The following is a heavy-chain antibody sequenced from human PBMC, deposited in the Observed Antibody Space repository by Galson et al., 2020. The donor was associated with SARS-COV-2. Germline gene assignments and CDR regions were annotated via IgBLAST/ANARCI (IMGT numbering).Heavy chain of an antibody. CDR3: AGEFDATYYFDY. D-gene: IGHD3-9*01. CDR1: GYTFTGYH. CDR2: INPSDGGA. J-gene: IGHJ4*02. Sequence: GESLKISCKASGYTFTGYHIHWVRQAPGQGLEWMGIINPSDGGANSAQTLQGAKSAQKFQGRVTMTRDTSTTTCYMELGSLRSEDTAVYYCAGEFDATYYFDYWGQGTLVTVSS. V-gene: IGHV1-46*01.